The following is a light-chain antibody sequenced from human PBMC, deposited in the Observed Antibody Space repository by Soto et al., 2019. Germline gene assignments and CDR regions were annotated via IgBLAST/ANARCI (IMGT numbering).Light chain of an antibody. CDR1: QGIRDE. V-gene: IGKV1-6*01. J-gene: IGKJ5*01. Sequence: IPMTHSPSSLSASIGHRVTVTCRASQGIRDELGWYQQKAGKAPNLLISAASRLQSGVPSRFSGRGSGSDFTLTISSLQPEDVATDYCGQSYGTPITFGQGTRLEIK. CDR2: AAS. CDR3: GQSYGTPIT.